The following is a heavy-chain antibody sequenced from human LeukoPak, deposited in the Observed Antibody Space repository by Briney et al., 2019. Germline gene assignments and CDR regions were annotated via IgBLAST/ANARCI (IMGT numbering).Heavy chain of an antibody. CDR3: ARQGGSYWSHFDY. J-gene: IGHJ4*02. CDR1: GYTFTNYW. CDR2: IYPGDSDI. Sequence: GESLKISCKGSGYTFTNYWIGWVRQMPGKGLEWMGIIYPGDSDIRYNPSFQGQVTISADKSISTAYLQWSRLKASDSAMYYCARQGGSYWSHFDYWGQGTLVTVSS. D-gene: IGHD1-26*01. V-gene: IGHV5-51*01.